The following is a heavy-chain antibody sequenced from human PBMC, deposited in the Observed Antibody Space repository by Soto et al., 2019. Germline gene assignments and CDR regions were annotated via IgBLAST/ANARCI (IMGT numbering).Heavy chain of an antibody. Sequence: EVQLVESGGGLVKPGGSLRLSCAASGFTLSDAWLNWVRQAPEKGLEWVGRIKSRADGGTTDFAAPVRGRFAISRDETQKMVFLEMNSPQVEDTAVDYWATDSHLATALGRFDFWGPGTLVTVSS. CDR1: GFTLSDAW. CDR3: ATDSHLATALGRFDF. V-gene: IGHV3-15*07. J-gene: IGHJ4*03. CDR2: IKSRADGGTT. D-gene: IGHD7-27*01.